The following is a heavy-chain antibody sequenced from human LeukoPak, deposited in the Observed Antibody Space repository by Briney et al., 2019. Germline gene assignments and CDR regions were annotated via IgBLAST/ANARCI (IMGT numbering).Heavy chain of an antibody. J-gene: IGHJ6*02. CDR3: ARNNGMDV. CDR1: GFALSSHW. CDR2: VNRDGSEA. Sequence: GGSLRLSCAASGFALSSHWMTWARQVPGRGPEWVANVNRDGSEAYYLDSVKGRFTISKDNAKNSLYLQMNSLRAEDTALYHCARNNGMDVWGQGTTVIVSS. V-gene: IGHV3-7*03.